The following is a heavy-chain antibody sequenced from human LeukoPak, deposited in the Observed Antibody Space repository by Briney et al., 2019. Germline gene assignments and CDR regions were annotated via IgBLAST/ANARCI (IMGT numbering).Heavy chain of an antibody. CDR2: IYSGGST. CDR1: GFTFSSYS. V-gene: IGHV3-66*01. CDR3: ARAEGSYDNGY. J-gene: IGHJ4*02. D-gene: IGHD1-26*01. Sequence: GGSLRLSCAASGFTFSSYSMNWVRQAPGKGLEWVSVIYSGGSTYYADSVKGRFTISRDNSKNTLYLQMNSLRAEDTAVYYCARAEGSYDNGYWGQGTLVTVSS.